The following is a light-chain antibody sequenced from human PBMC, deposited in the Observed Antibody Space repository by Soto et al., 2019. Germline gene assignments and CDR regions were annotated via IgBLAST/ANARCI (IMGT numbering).Light chain of an antibody. CDR3: QSYESSLSGWI. CDR1: SSNIGAGYD. V-gene: IGLV1-40*01. CDR2: GNT. J-gene: IGLJ2*01. Sequence: QSVLTQPPSVSGAPGQRVTISCTGSSSNIGAGYDVHWYQQVPGTAPKLLIYGNTNRPSGVPDRFSASKSGTSASLAITGLQPEYEADYYCQSYESSLSGWIFGGGTKLTVL.